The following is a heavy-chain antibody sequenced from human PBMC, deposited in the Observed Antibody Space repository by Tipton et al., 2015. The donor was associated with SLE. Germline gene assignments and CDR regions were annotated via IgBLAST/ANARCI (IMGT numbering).Heavy chain of an antibody. V-gene: IGHV4-38-2*02. CDR1: GYSISTGYY. J-gene: IGHJ5*02. Sequence: TLSLTCTVSGYSISTGYYWAWIRQPPGKGLEWIGNIFYSGDTYYNPSLKSRVTISVDTSKNQFSLKLSSVTAADTAVYYCARDSITMVQGDTVSLSWLDPWGQGTLVTVSS. D-gene: IGHD3-10*01. CDR3: ARDSITMVQGDTVSLSWLDP. CDR2: IFYSGDT.